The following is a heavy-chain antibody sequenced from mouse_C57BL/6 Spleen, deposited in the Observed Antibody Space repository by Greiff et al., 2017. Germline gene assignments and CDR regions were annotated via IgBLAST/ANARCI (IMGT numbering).Heavy chain of an antibody. J-gene: IGHJ1*03. CDR1: GYAFSSYW. CDR2: IYPGDGDT. V-gene: IGHV1-80*01. Sequence: VQLQQSGAELVKPGASVKISCKASGYAFSSYWMNWVKQRPGKGLEWIGQIYPGDGDTNYNGKFKGKATLTADKSSSTAYMQLSSLTSEDSAVYFCARSTGTSGYFDVWGTGTTVTVSS. D-gene: IGHD4-1*02. CDR3: ARSTGTSGYFDV.